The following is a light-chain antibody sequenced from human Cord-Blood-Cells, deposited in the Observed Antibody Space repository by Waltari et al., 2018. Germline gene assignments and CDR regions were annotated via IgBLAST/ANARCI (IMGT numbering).Light chain of an antibody. Sequence: QSVLTQPPSASGTPGQRVPISCSGRSSKIGSHTVNWYQQLPGTAPKLLIYSNNQRPSVVPDRFSCSKSGTSASLAISGLQSEEEADYYCAAWDDSLNGVVFGGGTKLTVL. CDR2: SNN. J-gene: IGLJ2*01. CDR3: AAWDDSLNGVV. V-gene: IGLV1-44*01. CDR1: SSKIGSHT.